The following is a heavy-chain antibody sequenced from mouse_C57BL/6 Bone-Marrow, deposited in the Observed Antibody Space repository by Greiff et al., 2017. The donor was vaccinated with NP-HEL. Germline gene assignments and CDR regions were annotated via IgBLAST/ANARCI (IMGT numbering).Heavy chain of an antibody. Sequence: QVQLQQPGAELVMPGASVKLSCKASGYTFTSYWMHWVKQRPGQGLEWIGEIDPSDSYTNYNQKFKGKSTLTVDKSSSTAYMQLSSLTSEDSAVYYCARRDYGNYLAWFAYWGQGTLVTVSA. CDR1: GYTFTSYW. CDR3: ARRDYGNYLAWFAY. V-gene: IGHV1-69*01. D-gene: IGHD2-1*01. J-gene: IGHJ3*01. CDR2: IDPSDSYT.